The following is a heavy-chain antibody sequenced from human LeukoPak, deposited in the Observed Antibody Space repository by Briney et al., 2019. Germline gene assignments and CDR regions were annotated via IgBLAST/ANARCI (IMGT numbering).Heavy chain of an antibody. D-gene: IGHD3-10*01. Sequence: GGSLRLSCAASGFTFSSYWMSWVRQAPGKGLEWVAFIRYDGSNKYYADSVKGRFTISRDNAKNSLYLQMNSLRAEDTAVYYCARDLGFMVRGVIECYGMDVWGQGTTVTVSS. CDR1: GFTFSSYW. V-gene: IGHV3-30*02. CDR3: ARDLGFMVRGVIECYGMDV. J-gene: IGHJ6*02. CDR2: IRYDGSNK.